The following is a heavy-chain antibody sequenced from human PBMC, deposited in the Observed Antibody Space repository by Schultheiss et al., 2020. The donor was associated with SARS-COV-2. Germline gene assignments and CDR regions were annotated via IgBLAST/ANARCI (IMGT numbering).Heavy chain of an antibody. V-gene: IGHV5-51*01. CDR2: IYPGDSDT. CDR3: AREDRIAVAGTVAFDI. J-gene: IGHJ3*02. D-gene: IGHD6-19*01. CDR1: GYSFTSYW. Sequence: GGSLRLSCKGSGYSFTSYWIGWVRQMPGKGLEWMGIIYPGDSDTRYSPSFQGQVTISADKSISTAYLQWSSLKASDTAMYYCAREDRIAVAGTVAFDIWGQGTMVTVSS.